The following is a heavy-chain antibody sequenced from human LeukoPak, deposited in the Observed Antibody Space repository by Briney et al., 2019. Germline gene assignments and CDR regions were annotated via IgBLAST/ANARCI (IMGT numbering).Heavy chain of an antibody. V-gene: IGHV1-8*01. CDR3: ARVLDFWSDMDV. CDR1: GYTFTSYD. J-gene: IGHJ6*04. CDR2: MNPNSGNT. D-gene: IGHD3-3*01. Sequence: GASVKVSCKASGYTFTSYDINWVRQATGQGLEWMGWMNPNSGNTGYAQKFQGRVTMTRNTSRTTAYMELSRRRSEDQALYYWARVLDFWSDMDVWGKGTTVTASS.